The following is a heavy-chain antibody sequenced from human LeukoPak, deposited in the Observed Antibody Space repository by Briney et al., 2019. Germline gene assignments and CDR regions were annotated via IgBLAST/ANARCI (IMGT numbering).Heavy chain of an antibody. CDR3: ARDRGKDYLGD. J-gene: IGHJ4*02. CDR2: VRNDGFDT. Sequence: GTSLRLSCVTSGLTFTNHGFHWLRQAAGKGLEWVAFVRNDGFDTYHSNSVRGRFSISRDDSRNTVYLQMNSLTAEDTALYYCARDRGKDYLGDWGQGTQVTVSS. V-gene: IGHV3-33*01. CDR1: GLTFTNHG. D-gene: IGHD4-23*01.